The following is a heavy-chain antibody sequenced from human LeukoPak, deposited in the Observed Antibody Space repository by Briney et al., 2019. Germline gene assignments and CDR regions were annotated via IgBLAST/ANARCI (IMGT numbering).Heavy chain of an antibody. J-gene: IGHJ6*02. D-gene: IGHD6-13*01. Sequence: SETLSLTCTVSGGSISSYYWSWIRQPPGKGLEWIGYIYYSGSTNYNPSLKSRVTISVDTSKNQFPLKLSSVTAADTAVYYCARGRIAAAGTGPYYYGMDVWGQGTTVTVSS. CDR1: GGSISSYY. CDR2: IYYSGST. V-gene: IGHV4-59*01. CDR3: ARGRIAAAGTGPYYYGMDV.